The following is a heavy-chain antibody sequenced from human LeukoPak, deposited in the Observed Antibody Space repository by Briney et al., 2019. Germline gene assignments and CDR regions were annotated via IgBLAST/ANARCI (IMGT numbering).Heavy chain of an antibody. J-gene: IGHJ6*02. V-gene: IGHV3-7*01. CDR3: ARDPYSSSWYLDYYYYGMDV. CDR2: IKQDGSEK. CDR1: GFTFSSYW. Sequence: GGSLRLSCAASGFTFSSYWMSWVRQAPGKGLEWVANIKQDGSEKYYVDSVKGRFTISRDSAKNSLYLQMNSLRAEDTAVYYCARDPYSSSWYLDYYYYGMDVWGQGTTVTVSS. D-gene: IGHD6-13*01.